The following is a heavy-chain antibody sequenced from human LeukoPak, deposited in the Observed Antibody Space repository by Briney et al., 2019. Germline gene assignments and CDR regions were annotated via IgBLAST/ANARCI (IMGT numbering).Heavy chain of an antibody. J-gene: IGHJ1*01. CDR1: GYTFTAYY. D-gene: IGHD3-22*01. Sequence: GASVKVSCKASGYTFTAYYMHWVRQAPGQGLEWMGWINPNSGGTNYAQKFQGRVTMTRDTSISTAYMELSSLRSEDTAVYYCASTRISGYQIGEYFQHWGQGTLVTVSS. CDR3: ASTRISGYQIGEYFQH. CDR2: INPNSGGT. V-gene: IGHV1-2*02.